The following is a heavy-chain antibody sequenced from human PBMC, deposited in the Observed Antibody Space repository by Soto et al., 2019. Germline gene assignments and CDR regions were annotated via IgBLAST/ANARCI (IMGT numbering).Heavy chain of an antibody. Sequence: EVQLVQSGAEVKKPGESLKISCKGSGYSFASYWIGWLRQMPGKGLEWMGIIYPGDSDTRYSPSFQGQVTISADKSINTAYLQWSSLRASDTAMYYCARRYYVSGSYWLDYWGQGTLVTVSS. CDR1: GYSFASYW. D-gene: IGHD3-10*01. CDR2: IYPGDSDT. CDR3: ARRYYVSGSYWLDY. J-gene: IGHJ4*02. V-gene: IGHV5-51*03.